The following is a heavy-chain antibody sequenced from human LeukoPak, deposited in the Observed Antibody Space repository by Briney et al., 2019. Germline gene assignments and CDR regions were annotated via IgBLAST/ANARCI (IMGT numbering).Heavy chain of an antibody. D-gene: IGHD2-2*01. CDR3: AKGAYCSSTSCRRKLDP. V-gene: IGHV3-23*01. Sequence: PGGSLRLSCAASGFTFSSYAMSWVRQAPGKGLEWVSAISGSGGSTYYADSVKGRFTISRDNSKNTLYLQMNSLRAEDTAVYYCAKGAYCSSTSCRRKLDPWGQGTLVTVSS. CDR2: ISGSGGST. J-gene: IGHJ5*02. CDR1: GFTFSSYA.